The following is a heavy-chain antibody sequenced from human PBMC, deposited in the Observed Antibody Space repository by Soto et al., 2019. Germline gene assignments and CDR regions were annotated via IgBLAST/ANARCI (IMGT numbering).Heavy chain of an antibody. CDR1: GGTFSSYA. V-gene: IGHV1-69*13. J-gene: IGHJ3*02. Sequence: GASVKVSCKASGGTFSSYAISWVRQAPGQGLEWMGGIIPIFGTANYAQRFQGRVTITADESTSTAYMELSSLRSEDTAVYYCARERYSSSWYDAFDIWGQGTMVTVSS. CDR2: IIPIFGTA. D-gene: IGHD6-13*01. CDR3: ARERYSSSWYDAFDI.